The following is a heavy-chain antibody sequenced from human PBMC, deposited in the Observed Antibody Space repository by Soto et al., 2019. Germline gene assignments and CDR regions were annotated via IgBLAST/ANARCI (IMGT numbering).Heavy chain of an antibody. CDR1: GGSISSYY. CDR3: ARVSQIFGGHRKEIYYYYYMDV. CDR2: IYYSGST. Sequence: PSETLSLTCTVSGGSISSYYWSWIRQPPGQGLEWIGYIYYSGSTNYNPSLKSRVTISVDTSKNQFSLKLSSVTAADTAVYYCARVSQIFGGHRKEIYYYYYMDVWGKGTTVTVSS. J-gene: IGHJ6*03. D-gene: IGHD3-3*01. V-gene: IGHV4-59*01.